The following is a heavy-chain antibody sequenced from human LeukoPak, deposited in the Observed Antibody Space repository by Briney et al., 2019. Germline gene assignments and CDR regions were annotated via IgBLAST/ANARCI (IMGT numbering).Heavy chain of an antibody. V-gene: IGHV3-23*01. D-gene: IGHD5-18*01. CDR1: GFTFSSYA. CDR3: AKGNGYSYGRYYFDY. J-gene: IGHJ4*02. CDR2: ITASGGNT. Sequence: HPGGSLRLSCAASGFTFSSYATGWGRQTPGKGLEWVSAITASGGNTYYADSAKGRFTISRDNSKTTLYLQVNSLRAEDTAVYYCAKGNGYSYGRYYFDYWGQGTLVTVSS.